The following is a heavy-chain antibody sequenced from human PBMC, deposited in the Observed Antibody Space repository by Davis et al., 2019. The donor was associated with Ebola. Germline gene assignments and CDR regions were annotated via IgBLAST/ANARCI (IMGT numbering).Heavy chain of an antibody. Sequence: ASSVPVSCKASGYTFTGYYMHWVRQAPGQGLEWMGRINPNSGGTNYAQKFQGRVTMTRDTSISTAYMELSRLRSEDTAVYYCARAFTLWELFLWGQGTLVTVSS. V-gene: IGHV1-2*06. CDR2: INPNSGGT. D-gene: IGHD1-26*01. CDR1: GYTFTGYY. CDR3: ARAFTLWELFL. J-gene: IGHJ4*02.